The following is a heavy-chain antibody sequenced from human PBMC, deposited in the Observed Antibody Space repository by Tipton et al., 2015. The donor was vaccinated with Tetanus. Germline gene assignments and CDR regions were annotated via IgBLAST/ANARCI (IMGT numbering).Heavy chain of an antibody. J-gene: IGHJ4*02. CDR3: ASGSTLDY. D-gene: IGHD6-25*01. Sequence: SLRLSCAVSGFVLSSYTMNWVRQAPGKGLEWVASISSTSSYIYYADSVKGRFIISRDNAKNSLYLQMSSLRGDDTAVYYCASGSTLDYWGQGALVSVSS. V-gene: IGHV3-21*01. CDR2: ISSTSSYI. CDR1: GFVLSSYT.